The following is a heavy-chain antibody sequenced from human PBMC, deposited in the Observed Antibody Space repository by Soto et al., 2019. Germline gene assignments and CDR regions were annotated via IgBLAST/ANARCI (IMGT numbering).Heavy chain of an antibody. CDR3: ARSVGAALSDY. CDR1: GGTFSSYA. Sequence: GASVKVSCKTSGGTFSSYAISWVRQAPGQRLEWMGGINPIVDTSTYAQKFQGRVTITGDASTSTAYMELSSLRSEDTAVYYCARSVGAALSDYWGQGTLVTVSS. J-gene: IGHJ4*02. D-gene: IGHD1-26*01. CDR2: INPIVDTS. V-gene: IGHV1-69*13.